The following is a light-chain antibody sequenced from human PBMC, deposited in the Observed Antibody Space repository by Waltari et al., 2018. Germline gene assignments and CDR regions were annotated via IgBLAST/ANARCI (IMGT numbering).Light chain of an antibody. J-gene: IGKJ4*01. CDR1: QTITNY. Sequence: DIQVTQSPSSMSASVGDRVIITCRTSQTITNYLNWYQQKPGKAPQLLIYAASNLQSGVPSRFRGSGSGTDFTLTISSLQPDDFATYFCQQTYSVPLTFGGGTRVEIK. CDR2: AAS. V-gene: IGKV1-39*01. CDR3: QQTYSVPLT.